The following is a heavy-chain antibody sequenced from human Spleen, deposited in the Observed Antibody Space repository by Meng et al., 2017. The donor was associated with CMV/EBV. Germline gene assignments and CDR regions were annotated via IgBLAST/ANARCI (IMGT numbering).Heavy chain of an antibody. Sequence: GSLRLSCNVSGYSITSGYYWAWIRQPPGKGLEWIGNIYHSGSTNYNPSLKSRVTISVDTSKNQFSLKLSSVTAADTAVYYCARGPTLTIFGVVIARKHYGMDVWGQGTTVTVSS. CDR1: GYSITSGYY. CDR2: IYHSGST. J-gene: IGHJ6*02. V-gene: IGHV4-38-2*02. D-gene: IGHD3-3*01. CDR3: ARGPTLTIFGVVIARKHYGMDV.